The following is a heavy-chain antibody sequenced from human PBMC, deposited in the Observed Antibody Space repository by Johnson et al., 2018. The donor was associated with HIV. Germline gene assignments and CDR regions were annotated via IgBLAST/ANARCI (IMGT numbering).Heavy chain of an antibody. CDR2: ISYDGSKK. J-gene: IGHJ3*01. Sequence: QVQLVESGGGVVQPGRSLRLSCAASGSTFSSYAMHWVRQAPGKGLEWVAVISYDGSKKYYADSVRGRFTISRDNSKNTLYLKMNSLRAEDTAVYFCARDRPFYYGSGWDSFDLWGQGTMVTVSS. D-gene: IGHD3-10*01. V-gene: IGHV3-30*04. CDR3: ARDRPFYYGSGWDSFDL. CDR1: GSTFSSYA.